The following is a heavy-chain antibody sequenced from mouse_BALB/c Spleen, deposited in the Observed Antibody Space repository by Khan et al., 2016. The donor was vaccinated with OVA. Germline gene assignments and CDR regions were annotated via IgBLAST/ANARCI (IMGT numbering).Heavy chain of an antibody. D-gene: IGHD2-4*01. CDR2: VDPFSGGT. CDR1: GYSFTTYY. V-gene: IGHV1S135*01. Sequence: EVQLQESGPELMKPGASVKISCKASGYSFTTYYLHWVMQSHGESLEWIGYVDPFSGGTTYNQKFKGKATLTVDKSSSTAYMHLSNLTSEDSAVYYCTRHDYVAWFTYWGQGTLVTVSA. CDR3: TRHDYVAWFTY. J-gene: IGHJ3*01.